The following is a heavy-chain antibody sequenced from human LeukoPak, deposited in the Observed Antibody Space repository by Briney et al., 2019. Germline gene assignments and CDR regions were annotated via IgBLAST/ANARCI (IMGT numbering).Heavy chain of an antibody. CDR1: GGSISSYY. V-gene: IGHV4-59*08. CDR2: IYYSGST. Sequence: SETLSLTCTVSGGSISSYYWSWIRQPPVKGLEWIGYIYYSGSTNYNPSLKSRVTISVDTSKNQFSLKLSSVTAADTAVYYCARRYTMIVGGGNWFDPWGQGTLVTVSS. CDR3: ARRYTMIVGGGNWFDP. D-gene: IGHD3-22*01. J-gene: IGHJ5*02.